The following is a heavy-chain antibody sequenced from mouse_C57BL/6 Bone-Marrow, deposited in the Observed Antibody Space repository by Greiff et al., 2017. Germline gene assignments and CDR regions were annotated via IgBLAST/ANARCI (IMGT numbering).Heavy chain of an antibody. V-gene: IGHV1-81*01. J-gene: IGHJ2*01. CDR3: ARETTLVATDFDY. Sequence: VQLQQSGAELARPGASVKLSCKASGYTFTSYGISWVKQRTGQGLEWIGEIYPRSGNTYYNEKFKGKATLTADKSSSTAYMELRSLTSEDSAVYFCARETTLVATDFDYWGQGTTLTVSS. CDR2: IYPRSGNT. D-gene: IGHD1-1*01. CDR1: GYTFTSYG.